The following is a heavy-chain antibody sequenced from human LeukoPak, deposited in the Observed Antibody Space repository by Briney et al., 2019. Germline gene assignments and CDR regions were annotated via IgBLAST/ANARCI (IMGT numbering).Heavy chain of an antibody. CDR3: ATKTTVTSFDY. Sequence: GGSLRLSCAASGFTFSSYWMHWVRQAPGKGLVWVSRINSDGSSTSYADSVKGRFTISRDNAKNTLYLQMNSLRAEDTAVYYCATKTTVTSFDYWGQGTLVTVSS. V-gene: IGHV3-74*01. CDR1: GFTFSSYW. J-gene: IGHJ4*02. CDR2: INSDGSST. D-gene: IGHD4-4*01.